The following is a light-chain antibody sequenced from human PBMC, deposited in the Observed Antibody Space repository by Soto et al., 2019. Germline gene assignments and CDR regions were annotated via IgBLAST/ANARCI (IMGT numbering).Light chain of an antibody. Sequence: EIVLTQSPGTLSLFPGERATFSCRASQSVSRTYLAWYQQKPGQAPRLLSYAASSRATGIPDRFSGSGSGRDFTLTISRLEPEDLAVYYCQHYGTSPRTFGQGTKVEIK. CDR1: QSVSRTY. J-gene: IGKJ1*01. CDR2: AAS. V-gene: IGKV3-20*01. CDR3: QHYGTSPRT.